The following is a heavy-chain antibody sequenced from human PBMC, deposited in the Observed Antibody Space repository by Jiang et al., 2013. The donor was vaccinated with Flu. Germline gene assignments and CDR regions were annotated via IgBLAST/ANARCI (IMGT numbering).Heavy chain of an antibody. J-gene: IGHJ5*02. D-gene: IGHD2-2*01. CDR2: INTGNGNX. V-gene: IGHV1-3*04. CDR3: ARDGGNLVVPASKLLFDP. Sequence: PGQRLEWMGWINTGNGNXKYSXEVQDRVTLIGDTSANEAYMELRSLTSEDTAVYYCARDGGNLVVPASKLLFDPWGQGTLVTVSS.